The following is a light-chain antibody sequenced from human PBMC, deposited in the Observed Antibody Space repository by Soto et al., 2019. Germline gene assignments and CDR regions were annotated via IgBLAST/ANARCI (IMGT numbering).Light chain of an antibody. CDR1: SSDVGGYNY. J-gene: IGLJ1*01. V-gene: IGLV2-14*01. Sequence: QSALTQPASVSGSPGQSLTISCTGTSSDVGGYNYVSWYQQHPGKAPKLMIYDVSNRPSGVSNRFSGSKSGNTASLTISGLQADDEADYYCSSYTSSSTQVFGTGTKVTVL. CDR3: SSYTSSSTQV. CDR2: DVS.